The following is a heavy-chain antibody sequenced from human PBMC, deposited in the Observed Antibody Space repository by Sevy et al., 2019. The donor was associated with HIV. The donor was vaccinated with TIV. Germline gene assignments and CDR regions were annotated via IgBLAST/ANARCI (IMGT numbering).Heavy chain of an antibody. J-gene: IGHJ4*02. CDR2: CFSSGST. CDR3: VSLFLSYRSGWSYFDY. CDR1: GFTVNDKY. Sequence: GGSLRLSCAISGFTVNDKYIIWVRQAPGKGLEWVSACFSSGSTYYADSAKGRFTISRDNSKNTVYLQISSLRAEDTAVYYCVSLFLSYRSGWSYFDYWGQGTLVTVSS. V-gene: IGHV3-66*02. D-gene: IGHD6-19*01.